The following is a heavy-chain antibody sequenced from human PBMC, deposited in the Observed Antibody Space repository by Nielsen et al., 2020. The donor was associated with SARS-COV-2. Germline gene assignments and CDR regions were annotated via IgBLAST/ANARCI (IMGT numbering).Heavy chain of an antibody. D-gene: IGHD1-1*01. CDR1: GFTFSSYG. V-gene: IGHV3-30*03. CDR2: ISYDGSNK. CDR3: ATQALERRYSFDM. J-gene: IGHJ3*02. Sequence: GESLKISCAASGFTFSSYGMHWVRQAPGKGLEWVAVISYDGSNKYYADSVKGRFTISRDNSKNTLYLQMNSLRAEDTAVYYCATQALERRYSFDMWGQGTMVTVSS.